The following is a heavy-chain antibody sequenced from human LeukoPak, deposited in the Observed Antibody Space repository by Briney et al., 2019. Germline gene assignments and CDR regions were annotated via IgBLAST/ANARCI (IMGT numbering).Heavy chain of an antibody. V-gene: IGHV3-23*01. CDR1: GFSFSTYD. Sequence: PGGSLRLSCATSGFSFSTYDMGWVRQDPGKGLEWVSSISRGGYRTHYADSVKGRFTISRDDPKNTMYLHMDSPRAEDTAVYYCAIPLTDYFDSTGPLLYWGQGTQVTVSS. CDR2: ISRGGYRT. J-gene: IGHJ4*02. D-gene: IGHD3-22*01. CDR3: AIPLTDYFDSTGPLLY.